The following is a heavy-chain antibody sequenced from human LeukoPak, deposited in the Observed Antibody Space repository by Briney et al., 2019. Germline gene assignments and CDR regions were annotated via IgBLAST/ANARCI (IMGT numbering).Heavy chain of an antibody. CDR1: GGSISSGGYY. CDR3: ARGIAVASERTFDI. Sequence: SETLSLTCTVSGGSISSGGYYWSWIRQPPGKGLEWIGYIYHSGSTYYNPSLKSRVTMSVATSKNQFSLKLMSVTAADTAVYYCARGIAVASERTFDIWGQGTMVTVSS. CDR2: IYHSGST. D-gene: IGHD6-13*01. V-gene: IGHV4-30-2*01. J-gene: IGHJ3*02.